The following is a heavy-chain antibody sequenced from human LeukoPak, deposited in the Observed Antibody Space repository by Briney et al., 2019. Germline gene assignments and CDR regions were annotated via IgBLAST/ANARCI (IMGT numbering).Heavy chain of an antibody. CDR2: ISGSGGST. J-gene: IGHJ4*02. CDR3: ANPPLREAGYN. V-gene: IGHV3-23*01. CDR1: GFTFSSYA. D-gene: IGHD5-18*01. Sequence: PGGSLRLSCAGSGFTFSSYAMSWVRQAPGKGLEWVSAISGSGGSTYYADSVKGRFTISRDNSKNTLYLQMNSLRAEDTAIYYCANPPLREAGYNWGQGTLVTVSS.